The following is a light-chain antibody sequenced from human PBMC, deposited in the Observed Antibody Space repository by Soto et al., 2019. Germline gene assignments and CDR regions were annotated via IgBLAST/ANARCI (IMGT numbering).Light chain of an antibody. CDR2: EAS. Sequence: DIQMTQATSTLSASLGDRVTITCRARQSISNSSAWYQQKPGKAPNLLIYEASSLQSGVPSRFSGSGSGTDFTLTISSLQPDDFATYFCQQYNGYSSTFGQGTK. CDR1: QSISNS. V-gene: IGKV1-5*01. J-gene: IGKJ1*01. CDR3: QQYNGYSST.